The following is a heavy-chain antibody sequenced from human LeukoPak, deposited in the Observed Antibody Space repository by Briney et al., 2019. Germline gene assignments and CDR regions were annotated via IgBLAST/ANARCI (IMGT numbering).Heavy chain of an antibody. CDR3: AKYRYSVPSADAFDI. CDR2: ISWNSGSI. CDR1: GFTFSSYV. J-gene: IGHJ3*02. D-gene: IGHD5/OR15-5a*01. Sequence: PGGSLRLSCAASGFTFSSYVMHWVRQAPGKGLKWVSGISWNSGSIAYADSVKGRFTISRDNAKNSLYLQMNSLRAEDTALYYWAKYRYSVPSADAFDIWGQGTIVSVSS. V-gene: IGHV3-9*01.